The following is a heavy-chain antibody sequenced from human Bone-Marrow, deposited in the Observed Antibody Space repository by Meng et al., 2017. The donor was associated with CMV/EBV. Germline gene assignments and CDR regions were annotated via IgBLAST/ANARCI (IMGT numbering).Heavy chain of an antibody. Sequence: SETLSLTCTVSGGSISSYYWSWIRQPPGKGLEWIGYIYYSGSTNYNPSLKSRVTISVDTSKNQFSLKLSSVTAADTAMYSCSRVFTFHSVSSSVQGTLVTVSS. CDR2: IYYSGST. V-gene: IGHV4-59*01. CDR1: GGSISSYY. CDR3: SRVFTFHSVSS. D-gene: IGHD2-15*01. J-gene: IGHJ5*02.